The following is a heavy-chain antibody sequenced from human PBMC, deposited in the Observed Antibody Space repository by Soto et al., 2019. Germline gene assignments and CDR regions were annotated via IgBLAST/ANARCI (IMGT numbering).Heavy chain of an antibody. V-gene: IGHV3-23*01. Sequence: TGGSLRLSCAASGFTFSSYAMSWVRQAPGKGLEWVSAISGSGGSTYYADSVKGRFTISRDNSKNTLYQQMNSLRAEDTAVYYCAIPDIVVVPAAIPPNDYWGQGTLVTVSS. CDR3: AIPDIVVVPAAIPPNDY. J-gene: IGHJ4*02. CDR2: ISGSGGST. CDR1: GFTFSSYA. D-gene: IGHD2-2*01.